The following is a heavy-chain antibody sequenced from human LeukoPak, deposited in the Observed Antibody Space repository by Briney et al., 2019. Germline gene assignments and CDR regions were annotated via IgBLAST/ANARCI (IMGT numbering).Heavy chain of an antibody. V-gene: IGHV3-21*06. CDR1: GLTFSTSG. J-gene: IGHJ4*02. CDR2: IGPTGSDR. Sequence: KPGGSLRLSCTASGLTFSTSGFNWVRQAPGKGLEWVASIGPTGSDRYHADSIKGRFTISRDNANNFLYLQMNSLRAEDTAAYYCATETNGRHYDYWGQGTLLTVSS. CDR3: ATETNGRHYDY. D-gene: IGHD1-14*01.